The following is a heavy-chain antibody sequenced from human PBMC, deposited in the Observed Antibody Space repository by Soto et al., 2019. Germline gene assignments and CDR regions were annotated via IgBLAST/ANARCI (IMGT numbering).Heavy chain of an antibody. D-gene: IGHD6-25*01. V-gene: IGHV4-39*01. CDR2: IYFTGNT. Sequence: SETLSLTCTVSGGSITSSSHFWGWVRQPPGKGLEWIGTIYFTGNTYYTPSLKSRLTMSIDTSKNEFSLRLNSVTAADTAVYYCAGQTFTIAAASYGRSNWFDPWRPGTLVTVSS. J-gene: IGHJ5*02. CDR1: GGSITSSSHF. CDR3: AGQTFTIAAASYGRSNWFDP.